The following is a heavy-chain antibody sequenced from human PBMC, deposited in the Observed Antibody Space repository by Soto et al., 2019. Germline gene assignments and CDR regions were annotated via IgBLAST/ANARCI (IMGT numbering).Heavy chain of an antibody. J-gene: IGHJ4*02. V-gene: IGHV3-23*01. Sequence: EVQLLESGGGLVQPGGSLRLSCAASGFTFSSYAMSWVRQAPGKGLEWVSAISGSGGSTYYADSVKGRFTISRDNSKNTLYLQMNSLRAEDTAVYYCATADRPPVYSSSWYLSFDYWGQGTLVTVSS. CDR1: GFTFSSYA. D-gene: IGHD6-13*01. CDR3: ATADRPPVYSSSWYLSFDY. CDR2: ISGSGGST.